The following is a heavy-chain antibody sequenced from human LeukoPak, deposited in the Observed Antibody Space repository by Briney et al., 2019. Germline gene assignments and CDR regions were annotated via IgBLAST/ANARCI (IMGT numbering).Heavy chain of an antibody. CDR1: GFTFTDYY. CDR2: IGPHSSAT. V-gene: IGHV1-2*02. D-gene: IGHD3-22*01. J-gene: IGHJ4*02. Sequence: ASMKVSCKSSGFTFTDYYIHWVRQAPGQGLEWMGYIGPHSSATSSPQEFQGRVTMTRDTSMSTAYMELTRLTSDDTAVYYCASVTYSSLTDFDYWGQGTLVTVSS. CDR3: ASVTYSSLTDFDY.